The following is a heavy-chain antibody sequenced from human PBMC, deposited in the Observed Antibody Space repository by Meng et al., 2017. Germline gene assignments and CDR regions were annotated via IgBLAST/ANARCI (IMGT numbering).Heavy chain of an antibody. V-gene: IGHV4-34*01. D-gene: IGHD3-3*01. CDR1: GGSFSGYY. CDR3: AREAIFGVAPGALDY. Sequence: QLKEWCAGRLKLSETLSLPCAVYGGSFSGYYWSWIRQPPGKGLEWIGEINHSGSTNYNPSLKSRVTISVDTSKNQFSLKLSSVTAADTAVYYCAREAIFGVAPGALDYWGQGTLVTVSS. CDR2: INHSGST. J-gene: IGHJ4*02.